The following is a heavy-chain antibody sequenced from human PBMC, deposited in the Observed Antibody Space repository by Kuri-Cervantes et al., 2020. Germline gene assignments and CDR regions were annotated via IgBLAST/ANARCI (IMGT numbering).Heavy chain of an antibody. V-gene: IGHV4-61*02. J-gene: IGHJ5*02. Sequence: SETLSLTCTVSGGSISSGGYYWSWIRQHPGKGLEWIGRIYTSGSANYNPSLKSRVTMSVDTSKNQFSLKLSSVTAADTAVYYCARGARGYSDRENWFDPWGQGTLVTVSS. CDR3: ARGARGYSDRENWFDP. CDR1: GGSISSGGYY. CDR2: IYTSGSA. D-gene: IGHD5-12*01.